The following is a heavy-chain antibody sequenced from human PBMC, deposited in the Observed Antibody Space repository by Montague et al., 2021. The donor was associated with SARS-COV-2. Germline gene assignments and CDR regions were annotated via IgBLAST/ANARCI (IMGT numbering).Heavy chain of an antibody. Sequence: PALVKPTQTLTLTCTFSGFSLSTSGMCVSWIRQPPGKALEWLALIDWDDDKYYSTSLKTRLTISKDTSKNQVVLTMTNMDPVDTATYYGARIWGAIRGDAFDIWGQGTMVTVSS. CDR3: ARIWGAIRGDAFDI. D-gene: IGHD3-10*01. V-gene: IGHV2-70*01. CDR1: GFSLSTSGMC. J-gene: IGHJ3*02. CDR2: IDWDDDK.